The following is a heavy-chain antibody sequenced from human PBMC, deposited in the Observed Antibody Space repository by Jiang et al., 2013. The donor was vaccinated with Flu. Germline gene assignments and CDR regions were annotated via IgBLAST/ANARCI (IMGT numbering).Heavy chain of an antibody. CDR1: GGSITSTSYY. CDR3: ARPGPYSSDWYGDY. Sequence: SLTCTVSGGSITSTSYYWAWIRQPPGKGLEWIGSIYYTGNTYYNPSLESPVTMSVDTSKNQFSLQLSSVTAADTAVYYCARPGPYSSDWYGDYWGQGILVTVSS. V-gene: IGHV4-39*01. CDR2: IYYTGNT. D-gene: IGHD6-19*01. J-gene: IGHJ4*02.